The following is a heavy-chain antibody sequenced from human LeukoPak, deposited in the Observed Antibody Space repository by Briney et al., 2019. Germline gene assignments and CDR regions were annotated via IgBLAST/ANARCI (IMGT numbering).Heavy chain of an antibody. CDR2: IRYDGSNK. CDR1: GFTFSSYG. CDR3: ARDGPYIGYYFDC. J-gene: IGHJ4*02. Sequence: GGSLRLSCAASGFTFSSYGMHWVRQAPGKGLEWVAFIRYDGSNKYYADSVKGRFTISRDNAKNSLYLQMNSLRAEDTAVYYCARDGPYIGYYFDCWGQATMVTVPS. V-gene: IGHV3-30*02. D-gene: IGHD4-11*01.